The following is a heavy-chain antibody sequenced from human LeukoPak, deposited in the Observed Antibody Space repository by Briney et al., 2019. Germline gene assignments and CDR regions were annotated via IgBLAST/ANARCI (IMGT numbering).Heavy chain of an antibody. CDR3: ARVSIAVAGRLLDY. Sequence: SETLSLTCTVSGGSISSYYWSWIRQPPGKGLEWIGYIYYSGSTNYNPSLKSRVTISVDTSKNQFSLKLSSVTAADTAVYYCARVSIAVAGRLLDYWGQGTLVTVSS. V-gene: IGHV4-59*01. CDR2: IYYSGST. D-gene: IGHD6-19*01. J-gene: IGHJ4*02. CDR1: GGSISSYY.